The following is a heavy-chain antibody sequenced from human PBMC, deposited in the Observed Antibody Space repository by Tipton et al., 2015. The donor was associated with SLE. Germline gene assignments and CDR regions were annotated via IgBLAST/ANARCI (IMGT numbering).Heavy chain of an antibody. J-gene: IGHJ6*03. CDR2: FYTSGST. D-gene: IGHD7-27*01. Sequence: TLSLTCTVSGGSISSGSYYWSWIRQPAGKGLGWIGRFYTSGSTNYNPSLNSRVTISVDTSRNQFSLKLTSVTAADTAVYYCARERITNWGSAMDVWGKGTTVTVSS. CDR1: GGSISSGSYY. CDR3: ARERITNWGSAMDV. V-gene: IGHV4-61*02.